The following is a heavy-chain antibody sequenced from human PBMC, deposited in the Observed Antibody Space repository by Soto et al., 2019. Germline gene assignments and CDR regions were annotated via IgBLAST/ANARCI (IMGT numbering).Heavy chain of an antibody. CDR3: ARSMYCTNGVCYYFDY. V-gene: IGHV4-59*01. Sequence: KPSETLSLTCTVSGGSISSYYWSWIRQPPGKGLEWIGYIYYSGSTNYNPSLKSRVTISVDTSKNQFSLKLSSVTAADTAVYYCARSMYCTNGVCYYFDYWGQGTLVTVSS. CDR2: IYYSGST. D-gene: IGHD2-8*01. CDR1: GGSISSYY. J-gene: IGHJ4*02.